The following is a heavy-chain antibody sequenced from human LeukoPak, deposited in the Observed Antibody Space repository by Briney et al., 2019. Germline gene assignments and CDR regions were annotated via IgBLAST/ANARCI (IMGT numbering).Heavy chain of an antibody. D-gene: IGHD3-16*02. CDR2: IYHSGST. CDR3: ARAGRIMITFGGVIGNFDY. J-gene: IGHJ4*02. V-gene: IGHV4-38-2*02. Sequence: SETLSLTCTVSGYSISSGYYWGWIRQPPGKGLEWIGSIYHSGSTYHNPSLKSRVTISVDTSKNQFSLKLSSVTAADTAVYYCARAGRIMITFGGVIGNFDYWGQGTLVTVSS. CDR1: GYSISSGYY.